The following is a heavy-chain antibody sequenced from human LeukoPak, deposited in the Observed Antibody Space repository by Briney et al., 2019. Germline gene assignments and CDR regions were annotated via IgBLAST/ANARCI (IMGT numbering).Heavy chain of an antibody. CDR3: ARDRPYSSGWYYFDY. J-gene: IGHJ4*02. V-gene: IGHV3-30-3*01. CDR2: ISYDGSNE. D-gene: IGHD6-19*01. Sequence: GGSLRLSCAASGFTFSSYAMHWVRQAPGKGLEWVAVISYDGSNEYYADSVKGRFTISRDNSKNTPYLQMNSLRAEDTAVYYCARDRPYSSGWYYFDYWGQGTLVTVSS. CDR1: GFTFSSYA.